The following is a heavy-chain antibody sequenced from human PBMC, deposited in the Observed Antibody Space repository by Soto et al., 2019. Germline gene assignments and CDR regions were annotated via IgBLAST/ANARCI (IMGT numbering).Heavy chain of an antibody. CDR3: ARDLELRITIFGVITKYGMDV. CDR2: ISAYNGNT. CDR1: GYTFTSYG. D-gene: IGHD3-3*01. Sequence: ASVKVSCKASGYTFTSYGISWVRQAPGQGLEWMGWISAYNGNTNYAQKLQGRVTMTTDTSTSTAYMELRSLRSDDTAVYYCARDLELRITIFGVITKYGMDVWGQGTTVTVSS. J-gene: IGHJ6*02. V-gene: IGHV1-18*04.